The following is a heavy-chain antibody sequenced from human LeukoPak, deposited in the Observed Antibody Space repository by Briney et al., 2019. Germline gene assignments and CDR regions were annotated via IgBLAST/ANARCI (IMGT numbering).Heavy chain of an antibody. V-gene: IGHV1-18*01. CDR2: ISAYNGNT. J-gene: IGHJ6*02. D-gene: IGHD2-2*01. CDR3: ARGGCSSTSCYLPIGYYYGMDV. Sequence: GGSLRLSCAASGFTFTSYGISWVRQAPGQGLEWMGWISAYNGNTNYAQKLQGRVTMTTDTSTSTAYMELRSLRSDDTAVYYCARGGCSSTSCYLPIGYYYGMDVWGQGTTVTVSS. CDR1: GFTFTSYG.